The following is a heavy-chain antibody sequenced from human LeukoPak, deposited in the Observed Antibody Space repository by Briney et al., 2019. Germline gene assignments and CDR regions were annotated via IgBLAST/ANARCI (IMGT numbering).Heavy chain of an antibody. V-gene: IGHV5-10-1*01. Sequence: GESLKISCKGSGYSFTSDWISWVRQMPGKGLEWMGRIDPSDSYTNYSPSFQGHVTISADKSISTAYLQWSSLKASDTAIYYCARHFGAVGAFDYWGQGSLITVST. CDR1: GYSFTSDW. D-gene: IGHD1-26*01. CDR3: ARHFGAVGAFDY. J-gene: IGHJ4*02. CDR2: IDPSDSYT.